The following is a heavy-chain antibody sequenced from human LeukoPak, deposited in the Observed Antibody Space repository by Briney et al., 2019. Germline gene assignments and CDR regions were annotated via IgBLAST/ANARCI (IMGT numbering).Heavy chain of an antibody. CDR1: GFTFTTYS. CDR2: ISSGSSAI. J-gene: IGHJ4*02. V-gene: IGHV3-21*01. Sequence: GGSLRLSCEASGFTFTTYSMTWVRQAPGKGLEWVSIISSGSSAIFSADALKGRFTIPRDDAKNLLYLDMNSLRAEDTAVYYCARGHTAVTRHFDFWGQGTLVTVSS. CDR3: ARGHTAVTRHFDF. D-gene: IGHD4-17*01.